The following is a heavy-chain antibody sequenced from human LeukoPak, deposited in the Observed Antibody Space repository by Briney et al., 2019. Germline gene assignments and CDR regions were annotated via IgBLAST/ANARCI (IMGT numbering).Heavy chain of an antibody. V-gene: IGHV4-61*02. D-gene: IGHD5-24*01. CDR2: IYTSGST. CDR3: ARHRLHGFGS. CDR1: GNSISSGDYY. J-gene: IGHJ4*02. Sequence: PSETLSLTCTVSGNSISSGDYYWSWIRQPAGKGLEWIGRIYTSGSTTYNPSLKSRVTISVDTSKNQFSLKLSSVTAADTAVYYCARHRLHGFGSWGQGTLVTVSS.